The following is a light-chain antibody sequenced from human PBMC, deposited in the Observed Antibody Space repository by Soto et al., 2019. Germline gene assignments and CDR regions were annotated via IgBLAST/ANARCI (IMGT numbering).Light chain of an antibody. V-gene: IGKV1-27*01. CDR2: SAS. CDR1: QDISVY. CDR3: QKFNTAPLT. J-gene: IGKJ5*01. Sequence: DIQMTQSPSSLSASVGDRVTITCRASQDISVYLAWYQQKPGKVPKLLIYSASTLQSGVPSRSSGSGSGTDFTLTISSLQPEDVATYYCQKFNTAPLTFGQGTRLEIK.